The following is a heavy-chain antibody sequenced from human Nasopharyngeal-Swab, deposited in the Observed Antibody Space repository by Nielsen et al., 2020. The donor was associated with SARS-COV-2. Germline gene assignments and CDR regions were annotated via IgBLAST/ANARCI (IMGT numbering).Heavy chain of an antibody. CDR2: INHSGST. CDR3: ARGGGVGATPAPNAFDY. Sequence: SETLSLTCAGYGGSFSGYYWSWIRQPPGKGLEWIGEINHSGSTNYNPSLKSRVTISVDTSKNQFSLKLSSVTAADTAVYYCARGGGVGATPAPNAFDYWGQGTLVTVSS. CDR1: GGSFSGYY. V-gene: IGHV4-34*01. J-gene: IGHJ4*02. D-gene: IGHD1-26*01.